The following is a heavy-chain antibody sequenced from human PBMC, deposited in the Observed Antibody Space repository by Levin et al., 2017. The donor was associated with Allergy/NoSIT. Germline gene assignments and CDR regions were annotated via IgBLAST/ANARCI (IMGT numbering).Heavy chain of an antibody. CDR3: ATLPYYDILTGYYPDDAFDI. D-gene: IGHD3-9*01. CDR2: ISSSSSTI. V-gene: IGHV3-48*02. CDR1: GFTFSSYS. J-gene: IGHJ3*02. Sequence: GGSLRLSCAASGFTFSSYSMNWVRQAPGKGLEWVSYISSSSSTIYYADSVKGRFTISRDNAKNSLYLQMNSLRDEDTAVYYCATLPYYDILTGYYPDDAFDIWGQGTMVTVSS.